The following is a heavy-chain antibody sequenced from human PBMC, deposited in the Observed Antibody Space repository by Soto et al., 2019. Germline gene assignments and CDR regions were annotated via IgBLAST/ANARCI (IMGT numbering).Heavy chain of an antibody. CDR3: ARVVVAATNFDY. CDR2: ISGSGGST. J-gene: IGHJ4*02. V-gene: IGHV3-23*01. Sequence: PGGSLRLSCAASGFTFSSYAMSWVRQAPGKGLEWVSAISGSGGSTYYADSVKGRFTISGDNSKNTLYLQMNSLRAEDTAVYYCARVVVAATNFDYWGQGTLVTVSS. D-gene: IGHD2-15*01. CDR1: GFTFSSYA.